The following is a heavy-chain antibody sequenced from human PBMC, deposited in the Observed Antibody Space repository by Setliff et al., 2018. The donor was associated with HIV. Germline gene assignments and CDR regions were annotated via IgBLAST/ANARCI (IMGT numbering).Heavy chain of an antibody. V-gene: IGHV4-34*01. CDR2: ITPTGDT. Sequence: PSETLSLTCAVYGGSVSGHYWGWFRQPPGKGLEWIGEITPTGDTNYIPSLKSRVTISVDTSKSQFSLKLNSVTAADTAVYYCARDQSDWFYWGQGTLVTVSS. CDR1: GGSVSGHY. J-gene: IGHJ4*02. D-gene: IGHD3-3*01. CDR3: ARDQSDWFY.